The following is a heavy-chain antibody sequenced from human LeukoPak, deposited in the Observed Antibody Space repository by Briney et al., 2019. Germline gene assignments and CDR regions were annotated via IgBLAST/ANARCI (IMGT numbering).Heavy chain of an antibody. V-gene: IGHV3-48*03. CDR1: GFTFSNYD. J-gene: IGHJ5*02. D-gene: IGHD2-2*01. CDR3: VGDTSSQAGGDWFDP. Sequence: GGSLRLSCEASGFTFSNYDMNWVRQVPGEGLEWVSYFSNTGSATYYTDSVKGRFTISRDNAKNSLYLHLSSLRADDTAIYYCVGDTSSQAGGDWFDPWGQGTLVTVSS. CDR2: FSNTGSAT.